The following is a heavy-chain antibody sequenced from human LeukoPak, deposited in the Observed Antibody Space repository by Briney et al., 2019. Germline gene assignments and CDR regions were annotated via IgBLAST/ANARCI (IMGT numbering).Heavy chain of an antibody. CDR1: GFTFSDRY. CDR2: ISPNANTI. Sequence: GGSLRLSCAAAGFTFSDRYMSWIRQAPGKGMEWVAYISPNANTIHYADSVKGRFTISRDNAKNSLFLQVNSLRAEDTAVYYCATESGWLFDHWGQGTLVTVSS. J-gene: IGHJ4*02. CDR3: ATESGWLFDH. V-gene: IGHV3-11*04. D-gene: IGHD5-12*01.